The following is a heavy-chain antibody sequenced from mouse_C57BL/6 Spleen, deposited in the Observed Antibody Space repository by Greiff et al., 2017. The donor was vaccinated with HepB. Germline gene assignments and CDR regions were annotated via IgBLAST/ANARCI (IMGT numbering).Heavy chain of an antibody. V-gene: IGHV14-3*01. D-gene: IGHD2-5*01. CDR3: ARELYYSNYVGYFDY. Sequence: EVQLQQSVAELVRPGASVKLSCTASGFNIKNTYMHWVKQRPEQGLEWIGRIDPANGNTKYAPKFQGKATITADTSSNTAYLQLSSLTSEDTALYYCARELYYSNYVGYFDYWGQGTTLTVSS. CDR2: IDPANGNT. CDR1: GFNIKNTY. J-gene: IGHJ2*01.